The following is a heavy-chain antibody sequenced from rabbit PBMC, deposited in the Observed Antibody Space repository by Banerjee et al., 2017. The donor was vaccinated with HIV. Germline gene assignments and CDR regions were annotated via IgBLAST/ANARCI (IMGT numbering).Heavy chain of an antibody. CDR2: IYAGSSGST. CDR1: GFTLSSYW. V-gene: IGHV1S45*01. J-gene: IGHJ4*01. CDR3: ARDAGYPDYGYGFNL. Sequence: QQQLEESGGGLVKPGGTLTLTCKASGFTLSSYWMCWVRQAPGKGLEWIACIYAGSSGSTYYASWAKGRFTISKTSSTTVTLQMTSLTAADTATYFCARDAGYPDYGYGFNLWGPGTLVTVS. D-gene: IGHD7-1*01.